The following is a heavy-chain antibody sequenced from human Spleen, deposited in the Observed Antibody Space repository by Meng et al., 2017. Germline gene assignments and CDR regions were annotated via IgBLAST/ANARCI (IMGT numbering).Heavy chain of an antibody. CDR3: ARKYGNYPYYFDY. Sequence: SETLSLTCAISGDSVSSNSAAWNWIRQSPSRGLEWLGRTYYRSKWYNDYAVSVKSRITISADTSKNLVSLQLSSVTAADTAVYYCARKYGNYPYYFDYWGQGTPVTVSS. D-gene: IGHD1-7*01. CDR1: GDSVSSNSAA. V-gene: IGHV6-1*01. CDR2: TYYRSKWYN. J-gene: IGHJ4*02.